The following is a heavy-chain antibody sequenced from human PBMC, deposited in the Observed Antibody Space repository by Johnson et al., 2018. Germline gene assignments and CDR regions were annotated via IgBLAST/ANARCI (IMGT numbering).Heavy chain of an antibody. J-gene: IGHJ6*03. CDR2: ISYDGSNK. CDR3: ARKPAYYGSRRYYYYYYMDV. V-gene: IGHV3-30*09. Sequence: QVQLVQSGGGVVQPGRSLRLSCAASGFTFSSYTMHWVRQAPGKGLDWVAVISYDGSNKYYADSVKGRFAISRDNSKKTLYLQMNSLGAEDTAVYYCARKPAYYGSRRYYYYYYMDVWGKGTTVTVSS. CDR1: GFTFSSYT. D-gene: IGHD3-10*01.